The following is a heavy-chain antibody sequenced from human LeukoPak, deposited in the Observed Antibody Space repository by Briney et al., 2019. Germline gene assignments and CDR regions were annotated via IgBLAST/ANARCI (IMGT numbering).Heavy chain of an antibody. D-gene: IGHD6-19*01. J-gene: IGHJ4*02. CDR1: GGSISSNYYY. V-gene: IGHV4-39*01. Sequence: SETLSLTCTVSGGSISSNYYYWGWIRQPPGKGLEWTGSIYYSGSTYYNPSLKSRITISVDTSKNQFSLKRSSVTATDTAVYYRARVPRQWVASDFDGWGQGTLVTVSS. CDR3: ARVPRQWVASDFDG. CDR2: IYYSGST.